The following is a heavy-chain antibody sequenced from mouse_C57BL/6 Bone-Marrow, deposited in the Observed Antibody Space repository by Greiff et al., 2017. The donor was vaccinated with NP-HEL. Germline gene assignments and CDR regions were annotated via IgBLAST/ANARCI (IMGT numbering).Heavy chain of an antibody. CDR3: TEHGNYFDY. V-gene: IGHV6-3*01. D-gene: IGHD1-1*01. CDR1: GFTFSNYW. Sequence: EVKLVESRGGLVQPGGSMKLSCVASGFTFSNYWMNWVRQSPEKGLEWVAQIRLKSDNYATHYAESVKGRFTISRDDSKSSVYLQMNNLRAEDTGIYYCTEHGNYFDYWGQGTTLTVSS. CDR2: IRLKSDNYAT. J-gene: IGHJ2*01.